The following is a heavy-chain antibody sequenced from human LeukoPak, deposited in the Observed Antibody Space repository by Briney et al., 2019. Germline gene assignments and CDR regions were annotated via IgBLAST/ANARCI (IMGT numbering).Heavy chain of an antibody. J-gene: IGHJ6*03. V-gene: IGHV5-51*01. Sequence: GESLKTSCKGSGYTFSSYWIGWVRQMPGKGLEWMGIIYPDDSDTRYSPSFQGQVTISADKSISTAYLRWSSLKASDTAMYYCARLAYCSNDVCYSNYYYSMDVWGKGTTVTVSS. CDR3: ARLAYCSNDVCYSNYYYSMDV. CDR1: GYTFSSYW. CDR2: IYPDDSDT. D-gene: IGHD2-8*01.